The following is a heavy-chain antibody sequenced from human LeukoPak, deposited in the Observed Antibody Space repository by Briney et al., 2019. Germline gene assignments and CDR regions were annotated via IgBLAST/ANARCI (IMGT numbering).Heavy chain of an antibody. CDR1: GFTFSSYA. V-gene: IGHV3-23*01. D-gene: IGHD3-22*01. J-gene: IGHJ4*02. CDR2: ISGSGDNT. CDR3: AKGSYYDSSGSLYFDY. Sequence: GGSLRLSCAVSGFTFSSYAMSWVRQAPGKGLEWVSGISGSGDNTYYADSVKGRFTISRDNSKNTLYVQVNSLGTEDTAAYYCAKGSYYDSSGSLYFDYWGQGTLVTVSS.